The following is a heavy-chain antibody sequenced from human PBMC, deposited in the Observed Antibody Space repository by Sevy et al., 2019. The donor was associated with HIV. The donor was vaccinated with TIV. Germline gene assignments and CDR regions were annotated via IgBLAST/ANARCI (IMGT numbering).Heavy chain of an antibody. J-gene: IGHJ4*02. CDR1: GFTFSTYA. D-gene: IGHD3-22*01. V-gene: IGHV3-23*01. Sequence: GGSLRLSCAASGFTFSTYAMSWVRQAPGKGLEWVSAVNGGGHSTYYADSVKGRFTISRDNSKNILSLQMNSLRAEDTAVYYCAKDPYYDAYGYYDFWGQGTLVTVSS. CDR2: VNGGGHST. CDR3: AKDPYYDAYGYYDF.